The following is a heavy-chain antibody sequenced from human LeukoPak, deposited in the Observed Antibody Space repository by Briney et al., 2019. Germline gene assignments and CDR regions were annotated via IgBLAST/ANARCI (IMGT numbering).Heavy chain of an antibody. CDR3: AKSFDFWNGNYMQYQYYMDV. D-gene: IGHD3-3*01. J-gene: IGHJ6*03. V-gene: IGHV3-30*18. CDR1: GFSFSRYG. CDR2: ISYDGSNK. Sequence: GGSLRLSCTASGFSFSRYGMHWVRQAPGKGLEWVALISYDGSNKDYAESVKGRINITRDNSKNTLYLQMSSPRGEDTAVYYCAKSFDFWNGNYMQYQYYMDVWGKGTTVTVSS.